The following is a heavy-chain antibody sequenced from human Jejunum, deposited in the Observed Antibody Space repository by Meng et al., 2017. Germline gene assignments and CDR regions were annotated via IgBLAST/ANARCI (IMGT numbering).Heavy chain of an antibody. Sequence: VLLEDVRPGLGMPPGHLSPHVPCPGGTARSGFFYLSLIRQPPGKGLEWIGYISDSGTTDYNPSLKSRVTMSVDTSKNHFSLKLTSVTAADTAVYFCARDSETYPTYFDYWGQGTLVTVSS. J-gene: IGHJ4*02. CDR3: ARDSETYPTYFDY. V-gene: IGHV4-61*03. CDR2: ISDSGTT. D-gene: IGHD5-24*01. CDR1: GGTARSGFFY.